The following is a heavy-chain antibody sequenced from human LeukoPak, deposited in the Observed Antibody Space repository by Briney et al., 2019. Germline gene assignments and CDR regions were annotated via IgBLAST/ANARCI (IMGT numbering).Heavy chain of an antibody. CDR1: GFTFSSYS. J-gene: IGHJ4*02. V-gene: IGHV3-21*01. CDR3: TRVGYIDEGIDY. Sequence: GGSLRLSCAASGFTFSSYSMNWVRQAPGKGLEWVSSISSSSSYIYYADLVKGRFTISRDNAKNSLYLQRNSLRAEDTAIYYCTRVGYIDEGIDYWGQGTLVTVSS. D-gene: IGHD5-24*01. CDR2: ISSSSSYI.